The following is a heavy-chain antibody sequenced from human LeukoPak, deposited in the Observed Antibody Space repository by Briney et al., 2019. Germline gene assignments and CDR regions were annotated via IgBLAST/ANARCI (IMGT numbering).Heavy chain of an antibody. J-gene: IGHJ4*02. CDR1: GYSISSGYY. Sequence: SEILSLTCTVSGYSISSGYYWGWIRQPPGKGLEWIGSIYHSGSTYYNPSLKSRVTISVDTSKNQFSLKLSSVTAADTAVYYCVRDFWSGYPFDYWGQGTLVTVSS. CDR3: VRDFWSGYPFDY. V-gene: IGHV4-38-2*02. CDR2: IYHSGST. D-gene: IGHD3-3*01.